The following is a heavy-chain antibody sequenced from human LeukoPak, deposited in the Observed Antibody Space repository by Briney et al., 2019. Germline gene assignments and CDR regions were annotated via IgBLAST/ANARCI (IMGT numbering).Heavy chain of an antibody. J-gene: IGHJ3*02. CDR3: AFTSGGGKSDLFDI. Sequence: PGGSLRLSCAASGFTFSNYGMHWVRQASGKGLEWVAFIRYDGSNKYHADSVKGRFTISRDNSKNTLYLQMESLSAEDTAVYYCAFTSGGGKSDLFDIWGQGTMVTVSS. CDR2: IRYDGSNK. D-gene: IGHD1-1*01. CDR1: GFTFSNYG. V-gene: IGHV3-30*02.